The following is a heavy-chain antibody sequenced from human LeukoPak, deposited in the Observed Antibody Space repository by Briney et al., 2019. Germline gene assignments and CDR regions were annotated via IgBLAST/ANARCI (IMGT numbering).Heavy chain of an antibody. CDR2: IYPGDSDT. Sequence: GESLKISCKGSGYSFTSYWIGWARQMPGKGLEWMGIIYPGDSDTRYSPSFQGQVTISADKSISTAYLQWSSLKASDTAMYYCARLDSYDSSGYSPLWYWGQGTLVTVSS. D-gene: IGHD3-22*01. J-gene: IGHJ4*02. CDR3: ARLDSYDSSGYSPLWY. V-gene: IGHV5-51*01. CDR1: GYSFTSYW.